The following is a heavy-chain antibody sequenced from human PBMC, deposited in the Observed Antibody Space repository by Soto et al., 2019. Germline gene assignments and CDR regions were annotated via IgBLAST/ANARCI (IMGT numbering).Heavy chain of an antibody. Sequence: PSETLSLTCTVSGGSISSGGYYWSWIRQHPGKGLEWIGYIYYSGSTYYNPSLKSRVTISVDTSKNQFSLKLSSVTAADTAVYYCARTPNPHCSSTSCTRHFDYWGQGSLVTVS. CDR2: IYYSGST. J-gene: IGHJ4*02. CDR1: GGSISSGGYY. D-gene: IGHD2-2*01. V-gene: IGHV4-31*03. CDR3: ARTPNPHCSSTSCTRHFDY.